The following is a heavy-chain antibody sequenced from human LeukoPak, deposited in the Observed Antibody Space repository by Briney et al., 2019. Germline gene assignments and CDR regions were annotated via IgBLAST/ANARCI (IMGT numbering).Heavy chain of an antibody. CDR3: ARSRRGYSGYDTPRHFDY. Sequence: SETLSLTCAVSGGSISSSSWWSWVRQPPGKGLEWIGEIYHSGSTNYNPSLKSRVTISVDKSKNQFSLKLSSVTAADTAVYYCARSRRGYSGYDTPRHFDYWGQGTLVTVSS. CDR1: GGSISSSSW. J-gene: IGHJ4*02. V-gene: IGHV4-4*02. CDR2: IYHSGST. D-gene: IGHD5-12*01.